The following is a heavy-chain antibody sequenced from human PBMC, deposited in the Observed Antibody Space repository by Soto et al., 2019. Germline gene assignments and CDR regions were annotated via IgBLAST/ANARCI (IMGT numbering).Heavy chain of an antibody. D-gene: IGHD2-15*01. CDR2: INSDGSST. J-gene: IGHJ4*02. CDR3: TRDSLYCSGGSCYPNFDY. CDR1: GFTFSSYW. V-gene: IGHV3-74*01. Sequence: EVQLVESGGGLVQPGGSPRLSCAASGFTFSSYWMHWVRQAPGKVLVWVSRINSDGSSTRYADSVKGRFTISRDNAKTTLYLQMNSLRAEDTAVYYCTRDSLYCSGGSCYPNFDYWGQGTLVTVSS.